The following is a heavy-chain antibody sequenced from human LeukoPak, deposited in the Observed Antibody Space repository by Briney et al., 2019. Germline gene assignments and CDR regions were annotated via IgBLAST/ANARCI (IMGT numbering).Heavy chain of an antibody. J-gene: IGHJ4*02. V-gene: IGHV3-23*01. D-gene: IGHD2-2*01. Sequence: QPAGSLRLSCAASGFTFSSYAMSWGRQAPGNGLEWVSGISGSGGSTYYADSVKGRFTISRDNSKNTLYLQMNSLRAEDTAVYYCAKAGCSSSTCYPPKNFDYWGQGTLVTVSS. CDR1: GFTFSSYA. CDR2: ISGSGGST. CDR3: AKAGCSSSTCYPPKNFDY.